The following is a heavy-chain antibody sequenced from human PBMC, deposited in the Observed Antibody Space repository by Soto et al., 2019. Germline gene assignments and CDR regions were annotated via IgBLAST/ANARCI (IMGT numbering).Heavy chain of an antibody. CDR2: ISPSGSTI. CDR3: ARVTFYFDS. J-gene: IGHJ4*02. V-gene: IGHV3-11*01. CDR1: GFTFTDYY. Sequence: PGGSLRLSCAASGFTFTDYYMSWIRQAPGKGLEWVSYISPSGSTIHNADSVKGRFTISRDNAKNSLYLQMDSLRAEDTAVYYCARVTFYFDSWGQGTLVTVSS.